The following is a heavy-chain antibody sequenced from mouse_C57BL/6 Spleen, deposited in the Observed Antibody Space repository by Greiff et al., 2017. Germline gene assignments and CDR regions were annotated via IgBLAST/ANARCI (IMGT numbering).Heavy chain of an antibody. J-gene: IGHJ4*01. Sequence: VQLVESGPGLVAPSQSLSITCTVSGFSFTSYAISWVRQPPGKGLEWLGVIWTGGGTNYNSALKSRLSISKDNSKSQVFLKMNSLQTDDTARYYCARSPRYDYDDYAMDYWGQGTSVTVSS. CDR1: GFSFTSYA. V-gene: IGHV2-9-1*01. D-gene: IGHD2-4*01. CDR3: ARSPRYDYDDYAMDY. CDR2: IWTGGGT.